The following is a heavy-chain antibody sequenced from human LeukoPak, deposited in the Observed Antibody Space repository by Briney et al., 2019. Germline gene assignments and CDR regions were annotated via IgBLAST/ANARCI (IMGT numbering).Heavy chain of an antibody. V-gene: IGHV4-59*01. CDR3: ARLQGDSTAVFDY. CDR1: GGSISGDY. Sequence: SETLSLTCTVSGGSISGDYWSWIRQPPGKGLEWVGYINYTGTTNYNPSLKSRVTVSVDTSKNHFSLKLTSVTAADTAVYYCARLQGDSTAVFDYWGQGTLATVSS. J-gene: IGHJ4*02. CDR2: INYTGTT. D-gene: IGHD2-21*01.